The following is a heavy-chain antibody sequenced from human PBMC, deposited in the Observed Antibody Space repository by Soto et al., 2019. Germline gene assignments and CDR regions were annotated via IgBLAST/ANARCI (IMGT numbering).Heavy chain of an antibody. CDR3: ARGRYCLTGRCFPNWFDS. Sequence: SETLSLTCSVSGDSISTVDYFWAWIRQPPGQALEYIGYIYKSTTTYYNPSFESRVAISLDTSKSQFSLNVTSVTAADTAVYFCARGRYCLTGRCFPNWFDSWGQGTQVTVS. D-gene: IGHD2-15*01. CDR1: GDSISTVDYF. J-gene: IGHJ5*01. CDR2: IYKSTTT. V-gene: IGHV4-30-4*01.